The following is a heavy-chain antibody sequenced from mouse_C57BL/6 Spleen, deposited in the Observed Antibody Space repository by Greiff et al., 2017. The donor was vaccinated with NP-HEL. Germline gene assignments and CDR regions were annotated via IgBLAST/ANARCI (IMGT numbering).Heavy chain of an antibody. CDR3: AGGSGYYGGY. V-gene: IGHV14-2*01. CDR1: GFNIKDYY. J-gene: IGHJ2*01. CDR2: LYPEDGET. D-gene: IGHD3-2*02. Sequence: VQLQQSGAELVNPGASVKLSCTASGFNIKDYYMHWVKQRTETGMEWIGRLYPEDGETKSAPKFQGKGTITAATSSNTAYLQLSSLTSEDTAVYSCAGGSGYYGGYWGQGTTLTVSS.